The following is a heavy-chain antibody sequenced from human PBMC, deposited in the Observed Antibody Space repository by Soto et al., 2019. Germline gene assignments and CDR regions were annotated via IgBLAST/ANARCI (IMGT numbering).Heavy chain of an antibody. V-gene: IGHV1-58*01. CDR3: AATYYYDSSGYNYYYYGMDV. Sequence: QMQLVQSGPGVKKPGTSVKVSCKASGFTFTSSAVQWVRQARGQRLEWIGWIVVGSGNTNYAQKFQERVTITRDMSTSTAYMELSSLRSDDTAVYYCAATYYYDSSGYNYYYYGMDVWGQGTTVTVSS. CDR2: IVVGSGNT. D-gene: IGHD3-22*01. CDR1: GFTFTSSA. J-gene: IGHJ6*02.